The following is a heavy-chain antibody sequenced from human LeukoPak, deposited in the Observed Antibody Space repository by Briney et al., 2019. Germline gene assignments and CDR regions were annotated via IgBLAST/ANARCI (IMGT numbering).Heavy chain of an antibody. V-gene: IGHV3-21*01. CDR1: GFTFSSYS. D-gene: IGHD4-17*01. CDR3: AREEGLTTVTTWDY. J-gene: IGHJ4*02. Sequence: PGGSLRLSCAASGFTFSSYSMNWVRQAPGKGREWVSSISSSSSYIYYADSVKDRFTISRDNAKNSLYLQMNSLRAEDTAVYYCAREEGLTTVTTWDYWGQGTLVTVSS. CDR2: ISSSSSYI.